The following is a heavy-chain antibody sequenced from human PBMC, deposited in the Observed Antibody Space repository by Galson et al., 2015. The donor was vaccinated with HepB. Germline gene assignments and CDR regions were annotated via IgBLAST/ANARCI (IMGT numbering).Heavy chain of an antibody. CDR1: GFTFSNYA. J-gene: IGHJ6*02. Sequence: SLRLSCAASGFTFSNYAMTWVRQAPGKGLGWVSSISAGGDTTYYADSVKGRFTISRDNAKKMLSLRTNSLRAEDTAVYYCAKGDVWGSAARNYGMDVWGQGTTVTVSS. CDR3: AKGDVWGSAARNYGMDV. D-gene: IGHD3-16*01. CDR2: ISAGGDTT. V-gene: IGHV3-23*01.